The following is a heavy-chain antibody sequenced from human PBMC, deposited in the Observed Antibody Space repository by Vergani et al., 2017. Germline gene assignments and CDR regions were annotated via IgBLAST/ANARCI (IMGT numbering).Heavy chain of an antibody. D-gene: IGHD2-8*01. J-gene: IGHJ6*03. Sequence: QVQLQQWGGGLLKPSETLSLTCVLNGGYFTSYHWTWIRQSPGEGLEWVGEIDHTGRPDYNPSLKGRLTMSVYKSGNQFSLTLNAVPATDPAIYFCARVKTETNGHLYYYYYMDVWGQGTAVTVS. CDR3: ARVKTETNGHLYYYYYMDV. CDR1: GGYFTSYH. V-gene: IGHV4-34*01. CDR2: IDHTGRP.